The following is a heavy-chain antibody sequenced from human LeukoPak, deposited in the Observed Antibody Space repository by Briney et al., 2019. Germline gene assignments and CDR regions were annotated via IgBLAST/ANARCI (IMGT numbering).Heavy chain of an antibody. CDR3: APGLDGGKSGTDVDY. D-gene: IGHD4-23*01. CDR1: GFTFSDHY. CDR2: IRKKANSYTT. V-gene: IGHV3-72*01. Sequence: TGGSLILSCAASGFTFSDHYMDWVRHAPGKGLEWVTRIRKKANSYTTEYAASVKGRFTISRDDSKNSLYLQMNSLKTEDAAMYYCAPGLDGGKSGTDVDYWGQGTLVTVSS. J-gene: IGHJ4*02.